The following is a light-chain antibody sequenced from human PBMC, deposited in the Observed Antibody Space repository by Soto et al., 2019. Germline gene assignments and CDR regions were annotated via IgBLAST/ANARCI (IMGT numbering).Light chain of an antibody. Sequence: QSALTQPPSASGSPGQSVTISCTGTSSDVGGYDYVSWYQQQSGKAPKLIIYEVTNRPSGVPDRFSGSKSGNTASLTVSGLQAEDEADYYCSSYAGISNVSFGAGTKVTVL. J-gene: IGLJ1*01. V-gene: IGLV2-8*01. CDR3: SSYAGISNVS. CDR1: SSDVGGYDY. CDR2: EVT.